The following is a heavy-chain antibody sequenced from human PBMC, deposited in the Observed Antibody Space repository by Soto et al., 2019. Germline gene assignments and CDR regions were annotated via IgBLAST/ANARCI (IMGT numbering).Heavy chain of an antibody. CDR2: ISYEGSHK. J-gene: IGHJ6*02. V-gene: IGHV3-30*18. Sequence: QVQLVESGGGVVQSGGSLRLSCLASGFDFSSHGMYWVRQAPGRGLEWVALISYEGSHKFYVDSLKGRFTISRDNSKHTLYLHMSSLRPEDTALYYCAKDFELPDGDYYHYGMDVWGHWTTVSVSS. D-gene: IGHD1-7*01. CDR1: GFDFSSHG. CDR3: AKDFELPDGDYYHYGMDV.